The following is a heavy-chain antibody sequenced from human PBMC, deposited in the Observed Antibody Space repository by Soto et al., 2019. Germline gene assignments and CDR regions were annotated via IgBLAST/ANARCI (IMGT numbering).Heavy chain of an antibody. J-gene: IGHJ4*02. D-gene: IGHD3-9*01. CDR2: ISKSGDNT. Sequence: GVSLRLSCAASGFTFNNYALNWVRQAPGKGLEWVSTISKSGDNTHYSESVKGRFTISRDNSKNTLYLQMNSLRAEDTALYYCARDPSTGYADYWGQGTLVTVSS. CDR3: ARDPSTGYADY. CDR1: GFTFNNYA. V-gene: IGHV3-23*01.